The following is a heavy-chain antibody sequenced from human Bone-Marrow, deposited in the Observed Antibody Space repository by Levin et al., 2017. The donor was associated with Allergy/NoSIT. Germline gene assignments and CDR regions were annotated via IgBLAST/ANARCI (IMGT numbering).Heavy chain of an antibody. CDR3: ARGRIAARQGYYYYYGMDV. V-gene: IGHV3-30-3*01. D-gene: IGHD6-6*01. J-gene: IGHJ6*02. Sequence: GGSLRLSCAASGFTFSSYAMHWVRQAPGKGLEWVAVISYDGSNKYYADSVKGRFTISRDNSKNTLYLQMNSLRAEDTAVYYCARGRIAARQGYYYYYGMDVWGQGTTVTVSS. CDR2: ISYDGSNK. CDR1: GFTFSSYA.